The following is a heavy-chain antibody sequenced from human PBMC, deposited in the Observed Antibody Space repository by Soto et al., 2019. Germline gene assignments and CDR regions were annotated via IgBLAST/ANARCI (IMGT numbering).Heavy chain of an antibody. V-gene: IGHV3-74*01. CDR3: ARDAGLYGSGSYYNSWFDP. D-gene: IGHD3-10*01. Sequence: GSLRLACAASGFTFSSYWMHWVRQAPGKGLVWVSRINSDGSSTSYADSVKGRFTISRDNAKNTLYLQMNSLRAEDTAVYYCARDAGLYGSGSYYNSWFDPWGQGTLVTVSS. CDR1: GFTFSSYW. J-gene: IGHJ5*02. CDR2: INSDGSST.